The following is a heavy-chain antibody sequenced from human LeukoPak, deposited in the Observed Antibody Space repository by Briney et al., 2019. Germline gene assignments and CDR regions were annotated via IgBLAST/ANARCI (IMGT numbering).Heavy chain of an antibody. V-gene: IGHV1-18*01. CDR2: ISAYNGNT. CDR1: GYTFTSYG. D-gene: IGHD4-11*01. J-gene: IGHJ5*02. Sequence: ASVKVSCKASGYTFTSYGISWVRQAPGQGLEWMGWISAYNGNTNYAQKLQGRVTMTTDTSTSTAYMELRSLRSDDTAVYYCASSLLQSTNWFDPWAREPWSPSPQ. CDR3: ASSLLQSTNWFDP.